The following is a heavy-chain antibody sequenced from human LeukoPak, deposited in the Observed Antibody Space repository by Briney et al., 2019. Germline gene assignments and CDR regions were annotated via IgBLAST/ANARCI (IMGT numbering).Heavy chain of an antibody. D-gene: IGHD1-1*01. Sequence: ASVKVSCKASEYTFAGYQMHWVRQAPGQGLEWMGRINPNSGGTNYAQKFQGRVTMTRDTSISTAYMDLTRLRSDDTAVYYCARGTEYYCDYWGQGTLVTVSS. CDR3: ARGTEYYCDY. V-gene: IGHV1-2*06. CDR2: INPNSGGT. J-gene: IGHJ4*02. CDR1: EYTFAGYQ.